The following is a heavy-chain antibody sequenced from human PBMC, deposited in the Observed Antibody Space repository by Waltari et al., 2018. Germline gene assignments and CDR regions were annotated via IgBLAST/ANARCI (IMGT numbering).Heavy chain of an antibody. J-gene: IGHJ6*02. CDR2: INTNSGNA. CDR3: ARGAYCNSTSCYYYHGMDV. D-gene: IGHD2-2*01. V-gene: IGHV7-4-1*02. CDR1: GYTFSNYA. Sequence: QVQLVQSGSELKKPGASVTVSCKDAGYTFSNYAMNWVRQAPGQGLEWLGWINTNSGNARYAQGFTGRFVFSLDTTVSTAYLQISSLKAEDTAVYFCARGAYCNSTSCYYYHGMDVWGQGTTVTVSS.